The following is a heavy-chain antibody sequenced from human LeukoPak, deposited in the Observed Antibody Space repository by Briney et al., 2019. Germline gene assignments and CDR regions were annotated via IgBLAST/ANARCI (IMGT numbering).Heavy chain of an antibody. CDR3: ARAKSQRGYTYGPHTYFDY. V-gene: IGHV4-59*01. J-gene: IGHJ4*02. Sequence: PSETLSLTCTVSGGSISSYYWSWIRQPPGKGLEWIGYIYYSGSTNYNPSLKSRVTISVDTSKNQFSLKLSSVTAADTAVYYCARAKSQRGYTYGPHTYFDYWGQGTLVTVSS. CDR2: IYYSGST. CDR1: GGSISSYY. D-gene: IGHD5-18*01.